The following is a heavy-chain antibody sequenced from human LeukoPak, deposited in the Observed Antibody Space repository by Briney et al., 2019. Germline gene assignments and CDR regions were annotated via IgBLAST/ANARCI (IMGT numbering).Heavy chain of an antibody. CDR1: GYTFTSYY. CDR2: INPSGGST. Sequence: ASVKVSCKASGYTFTSYYMHWVRQAPGQGLEWMGIINPSGGSTSYAQKFQGRVTMTRDMSTSTVYMELNSLRPEDTAVYYCAKVPPNWNEGNYWGQGTLVTVSS. D-gene: IGHD1-1*01. CDR3: AKVPPNWNEGNY. J-gene: IGHJ4*02. V-gene: IGHV1-46*01.